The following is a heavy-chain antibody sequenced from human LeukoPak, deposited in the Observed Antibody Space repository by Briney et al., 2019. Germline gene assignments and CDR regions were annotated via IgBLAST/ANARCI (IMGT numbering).Heavy chain of an antibody. V-gene: IGHV3-30*02. Sequence: GGSLRLSCAASGFTFSSYGMHWVRQAPGKGLEWVAFIRYDGSNKYYADSVKGRFTISRDNSKTTLYLQMNSLRAEDTAVYYCAKDARYCSSTSCYGGNFYYYYMDVWGKGTTVTVSS. CDR2: IRYDGSNK. CDR1: GFTFSSYG. D-gene: IGHD2-2*01. CDR3: AKDARYCSSTSCYGGNFYYYYMDV. J-gene: IGHJ6*03.